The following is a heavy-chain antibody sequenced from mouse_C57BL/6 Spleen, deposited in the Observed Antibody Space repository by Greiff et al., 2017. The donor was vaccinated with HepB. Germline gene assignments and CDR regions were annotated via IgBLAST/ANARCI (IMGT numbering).Heavy chain of an antibody. CDR1: GFTFSDYG. CDR3: ARPLYYYGYFDV. J-gene: IGHJ1*03. V-gene: IGHV5-17*01. Sequence: DVMLVESGGGLVKPGGSLKLSCAASGFTFSDYGMHWVRQAPEKGLEWVAYISSGSSTIYYADTVKGRLTISRDNAKNTLFLQMTSLRSEVTAMYYCARPLYYYGYFDVWGTGTTVTVSS. D-gene: IGHD1-1*01. CDR2: ISSGSSTI.